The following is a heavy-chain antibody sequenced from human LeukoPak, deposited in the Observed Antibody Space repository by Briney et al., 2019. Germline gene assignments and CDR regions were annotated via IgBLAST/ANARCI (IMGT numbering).Heavy chain of an antibody. Sequence: SETLSLTCTVSGGSISSYYWTWIRQPPGKGLEWLGYIYYSGSTNYNPSLKSRVTISLDTSKNQFSLRLTSVTAADTAVYYCARGPIGYWYFDLWGRGTLVTVSS. J-gene: IGHJ2*01. CDR3: ARGPIGYWYFDL. V-gene: IGHV4-59*01. CDR1: GGSISSYY. CDR2: IYYSGST.